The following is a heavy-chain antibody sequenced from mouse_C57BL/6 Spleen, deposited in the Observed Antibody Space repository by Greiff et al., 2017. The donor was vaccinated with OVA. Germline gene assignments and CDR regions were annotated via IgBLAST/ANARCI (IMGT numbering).Heavy chain of an antibody. D-gene: IGHD2-3*01. CDR3: ARIYDGYYGGYFDV. CDR2: IYPRSGNT. V-gene: IGHV1-81*01. Sequence: QVQLQQSGAELARPGASVKLSCKASGYTFTSYGISWVKQRTGQGLEWIGEIYPRSGNTYYNEKFKGKATLTADKSSSTSYMELRSLTSEYAAVYFCARIYDGYYGGYFDVWGTGTTVTVSS. J-gene: IGHJ1*03. CDR1: GYTFTSYG.